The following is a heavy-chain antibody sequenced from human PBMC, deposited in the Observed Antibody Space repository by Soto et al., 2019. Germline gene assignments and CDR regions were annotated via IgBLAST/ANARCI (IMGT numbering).Heavy chain of an antibody. D-gene: IGHD4-17*01. CDR2: IIPIFGTA. CDR3: ARDKSGATVTTYYYYGMDV. CDR1: GGTFSSYA. Sequence: QVQLVQSGAEVKKPGSSVKVSCKASGGTFSSYAISWVRQAPGQGLEWMGGIIPIFGTANYAQKFQGRVTITADESTSTAYMELSSLRSEDTAVYYCARDKSGATVTTYYYYGMDVWGQGTTVTVSS. V-gene: IGHV1-69*12. J-gene: IGHJ6*02.